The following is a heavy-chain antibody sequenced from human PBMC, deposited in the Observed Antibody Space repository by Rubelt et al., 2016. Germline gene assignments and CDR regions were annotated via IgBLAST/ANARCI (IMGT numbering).Heavy chain of an antibody. V-gene: IGHV4-34*01. CDR3: TRESSSSSFSFDV. D-gene: IGHD6-6*01. Sequence: QVQLQQWGAGLLKPSETLSLTCIVYGGSFDGYHWTWIRQPPGKGLEWIGDSNDSGSTNYNPSLKSRVTISVDTSRNQFSLKVTAVTAADKAVYYCTRESSSSSFSFDVWGQGTVVSVSS. J-gene: IGHJ3*01. CDR1: GGSFDGYH. CDR2: SNDSGST.